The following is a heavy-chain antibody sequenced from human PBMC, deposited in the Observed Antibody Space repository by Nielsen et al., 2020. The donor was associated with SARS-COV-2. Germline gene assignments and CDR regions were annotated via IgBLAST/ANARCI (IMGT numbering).Heavy chain of an antibody. J-gene: IGHJ4*02. V-gene: IGHV3-23*01. CDR3: AKDYDFWSAYPTD. CDR2: ISASGGST. Sequence: GVLKISCAASGFTFSSYAMSWVRQAPGKGLEWVSAISASGGSTYYADSVKGRFAISRDNSKNTLYLQMNSLRAEDTAIYYCAKDYDFWSAYPTDWGQGTLVTVSS. CDR1: GFTFSSYA. D-gene: IGHD3-3*01.